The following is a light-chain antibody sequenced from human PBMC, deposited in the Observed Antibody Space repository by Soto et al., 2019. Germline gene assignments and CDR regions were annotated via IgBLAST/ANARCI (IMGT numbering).Light chain of an antibody. CDR2: GAS. CDR3: QQFYNWPLT. CDR1: QSVSTK. Sequence: EIVMTQSPGTLSVSPGERATLSCRASQSVSTKLAWYQQKPGQAPRLLIYGASTRATGVPARFSGSGSGTEFTLTISSPQSEDFAVYHCQQFYNWPLTFGQGTRLEIK. J-gene: IGKJ5*01. V-gene: IGKV3-15*01.